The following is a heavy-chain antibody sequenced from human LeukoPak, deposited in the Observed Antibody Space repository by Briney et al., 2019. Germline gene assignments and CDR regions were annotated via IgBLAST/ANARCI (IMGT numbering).Heavy chain of an antibody. J-gene: IGHJ4*02. D-gene: IGHD4-23*01. CDR2: ISSSSSYI. CDR1: GFTFSSYS. Sequence: GGSLRLSCAASGFTFSSYSMNWFRQAPGKGLEWVSSISSSSSYIYYADSVKGRFTISRDNAKNSLYLQMNSLRAEDTAVYYCARVRRVRWSTQGYFDFWGRGALVTV. CDR3: ARVRRVRWSTQGYFDF. V-gene: IGHV3-21*01.